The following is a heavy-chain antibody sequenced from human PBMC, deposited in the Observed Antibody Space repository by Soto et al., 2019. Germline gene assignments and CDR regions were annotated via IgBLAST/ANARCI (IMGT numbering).Heavy chain of an antibody. CDR1: GFTISSYG. J-gene: IGHJ4*02. Sequence: GGSLRLSCAASGFTISSYGMHWGRQAPGKGLEGGAGISYDGSNKYYEESVKGRFTISIDNSKNTLYLQMNRLRAEDTAVYYCAKCRTYTAMPNNYDEFDYWGQGTLVTVSS. D-gene: IGHD5-18*01. CDR2: ISYDGSNK. V-gene: IGHV3-30*18. CDR3: AKCRTYTAMPNNYDEFDY.